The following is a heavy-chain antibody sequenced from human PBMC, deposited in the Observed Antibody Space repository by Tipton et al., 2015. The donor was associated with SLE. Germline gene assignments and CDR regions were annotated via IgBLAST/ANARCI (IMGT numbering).Heavy chain of an antibody. CDR3: ARLDDSSGFDY. Sequence: GLVKPSETLSLTCAVYGGSFSDYYWSWIRQPPGKGLEWIGEINHSGSTKYKPSLKSRVTISVDTPKKQFSLKLSSVTAADTAVYYCARLDDSSGFDYWGQGTLITVSS. J-gene: IGHJ4*02. CDR1: GGSFSDYY. V-gene: IGHV4-34*01. D-gene: IGHD3-22*01. CDR2: INHSGST.